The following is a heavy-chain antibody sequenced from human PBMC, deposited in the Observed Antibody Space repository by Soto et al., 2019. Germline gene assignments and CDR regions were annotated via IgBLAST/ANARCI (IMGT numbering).Heavy chain of an antibody. D-gene: IGHD6-13*01. CDR3: AAGEASSRNLAPYYLDF. J-gene: IGHJ4*02. Sequence: SETLSLTCTVSGGSMRNYFWTWIRQPPGKGLEWIGYIHYSGTTSFFPSYNPSLRSRVTISEDTSKNQSSLKLLSVTTADTAVYFCAAGEASSRNLAPYYLDFWGQGTLVTVSS. V-gene: IGHV4-59*01. CDR2: IHYSGTT. CDR1: GGSMRNYF.